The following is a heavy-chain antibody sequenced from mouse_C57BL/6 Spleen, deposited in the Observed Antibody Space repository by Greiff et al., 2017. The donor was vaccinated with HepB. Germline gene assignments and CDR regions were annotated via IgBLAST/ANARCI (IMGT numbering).Heavy chain of an antibody. Sequence: VQLQQPGAELVRPGTSVKLSCKASGYTFTSYWMHWVKQRPGQGLEWIGVIDPSDSYTNYNQKFKGKATLTVDTSSSTAYMQLSSLTSEDSAVYYGARTHYYGSSYWYFDVWGTGTTVTVSS. CDR1: GYTFTSYW. CDR2: IDPSDSYT. V-gene: IGHV1-59*01. J-gene: IGHJ1*03. CDR3: ARTHYYGSSYWYFDV. D-gene: IGHD1-1*01.